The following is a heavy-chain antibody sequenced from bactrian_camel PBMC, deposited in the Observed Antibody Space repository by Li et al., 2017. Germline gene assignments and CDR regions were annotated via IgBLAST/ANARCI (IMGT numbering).Heavy chain of an antibody. CDR1: GIAYRPSC. D-gene: IGHD3*01. Sequence: DVQLVESGGGSAQAGGSLRLSCALSGIAYRPSCMGWVRQAPGKKREGVAVITRIHGGTEYADSVKGRFIISRDSSKMTWSLQMNNLKPEDTAMYYCAAVTGCSLTPWLRDPGNKSGPMNWGQGTQVTVS. CDR3: AAVTGCSLTPWLRDPGNKSGPMN. V-gene: IGHV3S40*01. CDR2: ITRIHGGT. J-gene: IGHJ4*01.